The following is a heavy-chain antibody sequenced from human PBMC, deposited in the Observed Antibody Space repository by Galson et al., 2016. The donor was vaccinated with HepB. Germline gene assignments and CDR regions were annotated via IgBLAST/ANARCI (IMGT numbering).Heavy chain of an antibody. V-gene: IGHV1-8*01. J-gene: IGHJ4*02. CDR2: MNSNNGDT. D-gene: IGHD1-1*01. CDR3: ARGHNCNC. CDR1: GYSYNSYD. Sequence: SVKVSCKASGYSYNSYDINWLRQAAGQGLEWMGWMNSNNGDTAYAQKFRGRVTMTRDTSISTAYMELSNLTLDDPALYFCARGHNCNCWGQGTLVTVSS.